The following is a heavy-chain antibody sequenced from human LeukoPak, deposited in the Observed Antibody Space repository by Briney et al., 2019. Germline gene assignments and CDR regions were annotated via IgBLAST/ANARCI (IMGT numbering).Heavy chain of an antibody. CDR2: IKQDGSEK. J-gene: IGHJ6*03. D-gene: IGHD6-6*01. CDR3: ARDLDSSSVFYYYYYMDV. Sequence: PGGSLRLSCAASGFTFSSYWMSWVRQAPGKGLEWVANIKQDGSEKYYVDSVKGRFTISRDNAKNSLYLQMNSLRAEDTAVYYCARDLDSSSVFYYYYYMDVWGKGITVTISS. CDR1: GFTFSSYW. V-gene: IGHV3-7*01.